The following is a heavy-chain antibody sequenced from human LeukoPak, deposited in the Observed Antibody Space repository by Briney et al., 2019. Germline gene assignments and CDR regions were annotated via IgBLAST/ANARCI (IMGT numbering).Heavy chain of an antibody. V-gene: IGHV1-2*02. CDR2: INPNSGGT. Sequence: ASVKVSCKASGYNFNTDNMHWVRQSPGQGLEWMGWINPNSGGTNYAQKFQGRVTMTRDTSISTAYMELSRLRSDDTAVYYCAREGGSYDYWGQGTLVTVSS. J-gene: IGHJ4*02. D-gene: IGHD1-26*01. CDR3: AREGGSYDY. CDR1: GYNFNTDN.